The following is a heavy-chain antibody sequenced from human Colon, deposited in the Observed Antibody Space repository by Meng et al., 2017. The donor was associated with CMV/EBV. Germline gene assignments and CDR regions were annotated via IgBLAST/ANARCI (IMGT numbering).Heavy chain of an antibody. Sequence: GQLVESGGGVVPPGGSLGLSCAASGFTFSSYGMHWVRQAPGKGLEWVTFIRNDRSYEYYADSVQGRFTVSRDNSKNTMYLQMNSLGGDDTAVYYCAKVADYADFVMEYWGQGTLVTVSS. CDR1: GFTFSSYG. CDR3: AKVADYADFVMEY. V-gene: IGHV3-30*02. D-gene: IGHD4-17*01. CDR2: IRNDRSYE. J-gene: IGHJ4*02.